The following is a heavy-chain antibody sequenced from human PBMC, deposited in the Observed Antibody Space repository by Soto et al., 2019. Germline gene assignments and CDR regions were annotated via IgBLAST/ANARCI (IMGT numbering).Heavy chain of an antibody. V-gene: IGHV1-2*04. CDR1: GYTFTGYY. CDR3: ARGGLLGDYDILTGREYFDS. Sequence: ASVKVSCKASGYTFTGYYMHWVRQAPGQGLEWMGWINPNSGGTNYAQKFQGWVTVTRDTSISTAYMELSRLRSDDTPVYYCARGGLLGDYDILTGREYFDSWGQGTLVTVSS. J-gene: IGHJ4*02. CDR2: INPNSGGT. D-gene: IGHD3-9*01.